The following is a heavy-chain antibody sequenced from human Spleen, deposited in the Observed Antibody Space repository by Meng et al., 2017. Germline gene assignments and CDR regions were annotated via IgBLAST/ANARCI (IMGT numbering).Heavy chain of an antibody. CDR1: GYTFTGYY. D-gene: IGHD3-22*01. CDR3: ARVKGRGIAYYYDSSGYKPGGEYYFDY. V-gene: IGHV1-2*06. J-gene: IGHJ4*02. Sequence: ASVKVSCKASGYTFTGYYMHWVRQAPGQGLEWMGRINPNSGGTNYAQKFQGRVTMTRDTSISTAYMELSRMRSDDKAAYYCARVKGRGIAYYYDSSGYKPGGEYYFDYWGQGTLVTVSS. CDR2: INPNSGGT.